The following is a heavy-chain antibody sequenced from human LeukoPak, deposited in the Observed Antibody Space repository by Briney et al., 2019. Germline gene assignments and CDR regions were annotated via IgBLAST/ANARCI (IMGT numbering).Heavy chain of an antibody. CDR3: ARHPFVVVPGAFDI. CDR1: GYTFTSYD. CDR2: MNPNSGNT. J-gene: IGHJ3*02. Sequence: GASVKVSCKASGYTFTSYDLNWVRQATGQGLEWMGWMNPNSGNTGYAQKFQGRVTMTRNTSISTAYMELSSLKASDTAMYYCARHPFVVVPGAFDIWGQGTMVTVSS. V-gene: IGHV1-8*01. D-gene: IGHD2-2*01.